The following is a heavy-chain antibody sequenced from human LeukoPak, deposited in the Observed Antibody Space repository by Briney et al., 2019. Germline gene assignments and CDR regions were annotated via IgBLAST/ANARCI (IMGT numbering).Heavy chain of an antibody. D-gene: IGHD2-2*01. Sequence: PGESLRISCKGSGYSFTSYWIGWVRQMPGKGLEWMGIIYPGDSDTRYSPSFQGQVTISADKSISTAYLQWSSLKASDTAMYYCATREGYCSSTSCPITENWFDPWGQGTLVTVSS. V-gene: IGHV5-51*01. CDR2: IYPGDSDT. J-gene: IGHJ5*02. CDR3: ATREGYCSSTSCPITENWFDP. CDR1: GYSFTSYW.